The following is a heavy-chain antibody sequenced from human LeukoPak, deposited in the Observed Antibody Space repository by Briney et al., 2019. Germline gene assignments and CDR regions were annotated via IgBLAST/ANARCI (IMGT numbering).Heavy chain of an antibody. CDR3: ARDLFPGYSIGYHYGY. J-gene: IGHJ4*02. CDR1: GFIFTDYA. D-gene: IGHD5-12*01. Sequence: GGSLRLSCAASGFIFTDYAMHWVRQPPGKGLEWVALVSYDGRNENYADSVKGRFTISRDNSKNTVFLRMNSLRAEDTAVYYCARDLFPGYSIGYHYGYWGQGTRVTVSS. CDR2: VSYDGRNE. V-gene: IGHV3-30*14.